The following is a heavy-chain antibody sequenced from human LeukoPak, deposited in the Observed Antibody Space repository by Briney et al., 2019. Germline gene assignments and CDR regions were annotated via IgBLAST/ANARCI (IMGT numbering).Heavy chain of an antibody. D-gene: IGHD6-13*01. J-gene: IGHJ5*02. CDR1: GYTLTELS. Sequence: ASVKVSCKVSGYTLTELSMHWVRRAPGKGLEWMGGFDPEDGETIYAQKFQGRVTMTEDTSTDTAYMELRSLRSEDTAVYYCATGDPSSSWYDPWGQGTLVTVSS. CDR3: ATGDPSSSWYDP. V-gene: IGHV1-24*01. CDR2: FDPEDGET.